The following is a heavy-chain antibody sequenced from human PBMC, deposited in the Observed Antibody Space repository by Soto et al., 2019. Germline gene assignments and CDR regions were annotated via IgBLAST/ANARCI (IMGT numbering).Heavy chain of an antibody. CDR2: IYYSGST. CDR3: ARDPYYYGSGSYLYYGMDV. J-gene: IGHJ6*02. V-gene: IGHV4-30-4*01. Sequence: SETLSLTCTVSGGSISSGDYYWSWIRQPPGKGLEWIGYIYYSGSTYYNPSLKSRVTISVDTSKNQFSLKLSSVTAADTAVYYCARDPYYYGSGSYLYYGMDVWGQGTTVTVSS. D-gene: IGHD3-10*01. CDR1: GGSISSGDYY.